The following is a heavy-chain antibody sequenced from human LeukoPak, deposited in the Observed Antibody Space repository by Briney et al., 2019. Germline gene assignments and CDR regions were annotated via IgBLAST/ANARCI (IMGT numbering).Heavy chain of an antibody. CDR2: INHSGST. J-gene: IGHJ3*02. D-gene: IGHD3-3*01. Sequence: SETLSLTCAVYGGSFSGYYWSWIRQPPGKGLEWIGEINHSGSTNYNPSLKSRVTISVDTSKNQFSLKLSSVTAADTAVYYCAGATPRITIFGVVIRPDAFDIWGQGTMVTVSS. CDR3: AGATPRITIFGVVIRPDAFDI. V-gene: IGHV4-34*01. CDR1: GGSFSGYY.